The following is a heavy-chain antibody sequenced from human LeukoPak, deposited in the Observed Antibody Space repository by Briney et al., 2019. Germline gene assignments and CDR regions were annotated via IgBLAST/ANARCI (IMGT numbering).Heavy chain of an antibody. CDR3: ARFLRRGTFDY. Sequence: PGGSLRLSCAASGFTFTSYGLSWVRQAPGKGLEWVSAISGSGDDTYYADSVKGRFTISRDNAKNSLYLQMNSLRAEDTAVYYCARFLRRGTFDYWGQGILVTVSS. CDR1: GFTFTSYG. D-gene: IGHD3-3*01. J-gene: IGHJ4*02. V-gene: IGHV3-23*01. CDR2: ISGSGDDT.